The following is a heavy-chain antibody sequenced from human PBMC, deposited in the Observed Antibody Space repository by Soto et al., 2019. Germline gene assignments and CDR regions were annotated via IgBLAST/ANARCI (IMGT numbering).Heavy chain of an antibody. CDR1: GFTFSFCA. CDR2: TRGSGGDT. CDR3: VKGHSHSYYYFDY. Sequence: EVQLLESGGGWLQPGGSLRLSCAASGFTFSFCAMNWVRQAPGKGLEWVSSTRGSGGDTYYADSVRGRFTISRDNSKNTLYLQMNSLRVEDTAVYYCVKGHSHSYYYFDYWGQGTLVTVSS. V-gene: IGHV3-23*01. J-gene: IGHJ4*02. D-gene: IGHD1-26*01.